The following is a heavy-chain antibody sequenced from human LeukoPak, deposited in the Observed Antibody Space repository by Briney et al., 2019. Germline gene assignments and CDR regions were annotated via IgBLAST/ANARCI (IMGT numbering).Heavy chain of an antibody. D-gene: IGHD2-15*01. V-gene: IGHV4-59*01. CDR3: ARLDCSGGRCWGVDY. J-gene: IGHJ4*02. CDR2: IYYTGTT. CDR1: AAPITSYY. Sequence: SETLSLTCTVSAAPITSYYWSWIRQPPGKGLEWIGYIYYTGTTNYNPSLKSRVTISIDTSKGQFSLKLRSVTAADTAVYYCARLDCSGGRCWGVDYWGQGTLVTVSS.